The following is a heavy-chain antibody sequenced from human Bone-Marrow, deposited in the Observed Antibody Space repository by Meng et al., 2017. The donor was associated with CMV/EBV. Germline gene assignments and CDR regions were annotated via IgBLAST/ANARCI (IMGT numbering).Heavy chain of an antibody. D-gene: IGHD6-19*01. CDR1: AYTLTDNY. Sequence: QLQVVPSGAEGKNPGASVKVTCKASAYTLTDNYIHWGRQAPGQWLEWMGWINPNTDTTYAQNFRGRVTMTRDMSINTAYMELSRLTSGDTAVYYCARSSGWSRFDYWGQGTLVTVSS. CDR2: INPNTDT. J-gene: IGHJ4*02. V-gene: IGHV1-2*02. CDR3: ARSSGWSRFDY.